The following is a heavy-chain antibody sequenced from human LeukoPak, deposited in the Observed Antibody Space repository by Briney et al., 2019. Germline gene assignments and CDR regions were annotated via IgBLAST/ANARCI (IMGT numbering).Heavy chain of an antibody. CDR1: GGSISSGGYY. CDR2: IYHSGST. V-gene: IGHV4-30-2*01. J-gene: IGHJ4*02. D-gene: IGHD5-18*01. CDR3: ARGLGYSYGYVDY. Sequence: SQTLSLTCTVSGGSISSGGYYWTWIRQPRGKGLEWIGYIYHSGSTYYNPSLKSRVTISVDRSKNQFSLKLSSVTAADTAVYYCARGLGYSYGYVDYWGQGTLVTVSS.